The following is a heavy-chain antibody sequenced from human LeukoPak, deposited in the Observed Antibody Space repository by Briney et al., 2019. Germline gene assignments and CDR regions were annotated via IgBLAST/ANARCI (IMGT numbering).Heavy chain of an antibody. D-gene: IGHD5-12*01. Sequence: PSETLSLTCAVYGGSFSGYYWSWIRQPPGKGLEWIGEINHSGSTNYNPSLKSRVTISVDTSKNQFSLKLSSVTAADTAVYYCAREGGYQGYMDVWGKGTTVTVSS. CDR2: INHSGST. J-gene: IGHJ6*03. CDR3: AREGGYQGYMDV. CDR1: GGSFSGYY. V-gene: IGHV4-34*01.